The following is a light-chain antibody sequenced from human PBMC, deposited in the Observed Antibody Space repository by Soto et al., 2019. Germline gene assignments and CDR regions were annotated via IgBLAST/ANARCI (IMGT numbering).Light chain of an antibody. Sequence: DIQMTQSPSSLSASVGDRVTITCRAGQSISSYLNWYQQKPGKAPKLLIYAASSLQSGVPSRFSGSGSGTDFTLTISSLQPEDFATYYCQQSYSTPVTFGQGTKVEIK. CDR3: QQSYSTPVT. CDR1: QSISSY. V-gene: IGKV1-39*01. CDR2: AAS. J-gene: IGKJ1*01.